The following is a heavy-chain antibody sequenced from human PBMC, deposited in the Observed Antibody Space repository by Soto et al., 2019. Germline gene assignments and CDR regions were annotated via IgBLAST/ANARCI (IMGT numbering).Heavy chain of an antibody. J-gene: IGHJ4*02. CDR1: GGTSNRFA. Sequence: QVQLVQSGTEVKKPGSSVRVSCKASGGTSNRFAFSWVRQAPGQGLEWMGGSIPIFGTANYAPRFQGRATITADKSTSTGYMELSGLRSDDTATYYCATGRGSGGFDSWGQGTQLLVSS. CDR2: SIPIFGTA. CDR3: ATGRGSGGFDS. V-gene: IGHV1-69*06. D-gene: IGHD3-16*01.